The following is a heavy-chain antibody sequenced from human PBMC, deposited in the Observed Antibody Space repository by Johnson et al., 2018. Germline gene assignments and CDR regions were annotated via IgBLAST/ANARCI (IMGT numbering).Heavy chain of an antibody. Sequence: EVQLVESGGGLVQPGGSLRLSCAASGFTFSSYSMNWVRQAPGKGLEWVSYISSSSSTIYYADSVKGRFTISRDNAKNSLYLQMNSRRAEGTAVYYCARDSQKIVGVPAAIPPNYYYYYYMDVWGKGTTVTVSS. CDR1: GFTFSSYS. V-gene: IGHV3-48*01. J-gene: IGHJ6*03. CDR2: ISSSSSTI. D-gene: IGHD2-2*01. CDR3: ARDSQKIVGVPAAIPPNYYYYYYMDV.